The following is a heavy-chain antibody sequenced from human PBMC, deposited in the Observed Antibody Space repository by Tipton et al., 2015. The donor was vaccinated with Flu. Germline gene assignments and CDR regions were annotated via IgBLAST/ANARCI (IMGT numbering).Heavy chain of an antibody. CDR1: GGSISSYY. D-gene: IGHD3-10*01. J-gene: IGHJ5*02. CDR2: IYYSGST. Sequence: TLSLTCTVSGGSISSYYWSWIRQPPGKGLEWIGYIYYSGSTNYNPSLKSRVTISVDTSKNQFSLKLSSVTAADTVVYYCARHDSPARGVRPWGQGPLVTV. CDR3: ARHDSPARGVRP. V-gene: IGHV4-59*08.